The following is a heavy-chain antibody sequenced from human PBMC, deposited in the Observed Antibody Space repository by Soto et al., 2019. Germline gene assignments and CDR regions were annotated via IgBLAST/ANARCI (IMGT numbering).Heavy chain of an antibody. Sequence: QITLKESGPPLVKPTETLTLTCTFSGFSLTTSGVSVGWIRQPPGKALEWLALIYWDNDIRYSPFLKSRLTIAQDTSKNQVVLTMTNMDPVDTATYYCAHAYTGSSWFQNWFDPWGQGTLVTVSS. CDR1: GFSLTTSGVS. D-gene: IGHD6-13*01. CDR3: AHAYTGSSWFQNWFDP. V-gene: IGHV2-5*02. J-gene: IGHJ5*02. CDR2: IYWDNDI.